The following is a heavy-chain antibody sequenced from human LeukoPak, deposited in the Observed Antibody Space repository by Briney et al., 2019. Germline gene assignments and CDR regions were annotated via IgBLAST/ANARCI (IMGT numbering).Heavy chain of an antibody. V-gene: IGHV1-2*02. CDR3: AVGGYSHGYSPNYMDV. CDR1: GYTFTGYY. D-gene: IGHD5-18*01. CDR2: INPNSGGT. J-gene: IGHJ6*03. Sequence: GASVKVSCKASGYTFTGYYMHWVRQAPGQGLEWMGWINPNSGGTNYAQKFQGRVTMTRDTSISTAYMELSRLRSDDTAVYYCAVGGYSHGYSPNYMDVWGKGTTVTVSS.